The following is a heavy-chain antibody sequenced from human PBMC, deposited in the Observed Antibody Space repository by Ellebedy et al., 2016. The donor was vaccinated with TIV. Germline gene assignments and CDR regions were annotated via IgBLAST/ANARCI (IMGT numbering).Heavy chain of an antibody. V-gene: IGHV1-18*01. CDR1: GYTFTSYG. J-gene: IGHJ3*02. CDR3: ATTWHGKSNDAFDM. D-gene: IGHD4-23*01. CDR2: ISENNGNT. Sequence: ASVKVSCKASGYTFTSYGISWVRQAPGQGLEWMGWISENNGNTNYAQKFQGRVSMTTDTSTKTAYMEMRDLRSDDTAVYYCATTWHGKSNDAFDMWGQGTMVTVSS.